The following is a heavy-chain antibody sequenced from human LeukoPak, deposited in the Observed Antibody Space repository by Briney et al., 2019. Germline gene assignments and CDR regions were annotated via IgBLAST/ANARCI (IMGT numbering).Heavy chain of an antibody. D-gene: IGHD2-2*01. V-gene: IGHV3-21*01. Sequence: GGSLRLSCAASGFXFSTYSMNWVRQAPGKGLEWVSSISTSSSYICYADSVKGRFTISRDNAKNSLYLQMNSLRAEDTAVYYCARARDIVVVPAAMVDYWGQGTLVTVSS. J-gene: IGHJ4*02. CDR1: GFXFSTYS. CDR3: ARARDIVVVPAAMVDY. CDR2: ISTSSSYI.